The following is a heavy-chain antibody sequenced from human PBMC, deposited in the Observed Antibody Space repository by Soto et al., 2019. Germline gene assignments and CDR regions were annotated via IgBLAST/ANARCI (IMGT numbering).Heavy chain of an antibody. J-gene: IGHJ6*02. CDR3: AIGNWNDGGYYYYGMDV. CDR2: IYSGGST. D-gene: IGHD1-1*01. V-gene: IGHV3-53*01. Sequence: GGSLRLSCAASGFTVSSNYMSWVRQAPGKGLEWVSVIYSGGSTYYADSVKGRFTISRDNSKNTLYLQMNSLRAEDTAVYYCAIGNWNDGGYYYYGMDVWGQGTTVTVSS. CDR1: GFTVSSNY.